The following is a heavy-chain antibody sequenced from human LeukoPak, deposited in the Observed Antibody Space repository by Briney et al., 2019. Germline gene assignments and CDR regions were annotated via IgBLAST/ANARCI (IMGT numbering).Heavy chain of an antibody. CDR2: ISYDGSNK. V-gene: IGHV3-30*03. Sequence: GGSLRLPCAASGFTFTSYGMHWVRQAPGKGLEWVAVISYDGSNKYYADSVKGRFTISRDSSKNTLHLQMNSLRAEDTAVYYCATGYSSGWYPYYFDYWGQGTLVTVSS. CDR1: GFTFTSYG. D-gene: IGHD6-19*01. J-gene: IGHJ4*02. CDR3: ATGYSSGWYPYYFDY.